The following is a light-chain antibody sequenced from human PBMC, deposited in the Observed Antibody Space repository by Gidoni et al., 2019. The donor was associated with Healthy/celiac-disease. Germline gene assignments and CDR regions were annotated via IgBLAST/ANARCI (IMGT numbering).Light chain of an antibody. V-gene: IGKV1-5*01. Sequence: DIQMTPSPSTLSASVGDRVPITFRASQSISSWLAWYQQKPGKAPKLLIYDASSLESGVPSRFSGSGSGTEFTLTISSLQPDDFATYYCQQYNSYPWTFGQGTKVEIK. CDR3: QQYNSYPWT. J-gene: IGKJ1*01. CDR1: QSISSW. CDR2: DAS.